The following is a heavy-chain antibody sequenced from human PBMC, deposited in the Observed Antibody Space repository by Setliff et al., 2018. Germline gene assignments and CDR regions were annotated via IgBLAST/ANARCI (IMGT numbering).Heavy chain of an antibody. CDR1: GYTFAKYG. Sequence: ASVKVSCKAFGYTFAKYGTSWVRQAPGQGLEWMGGTIPNFGTTNYAQEFQGRVTIITDESTSTAYMELSSLRFEDTAVYYCAREGVDTRSSTDYRYYMDVWGKGTTVTVSS. CDR3: AREGVDTRSSTDYRYYMDV. V-gene: IGHV1-69*05. D-gene: IGHD5-18*01. CDR2: TIPNFGTT. J-gene: IGHJ6*03.